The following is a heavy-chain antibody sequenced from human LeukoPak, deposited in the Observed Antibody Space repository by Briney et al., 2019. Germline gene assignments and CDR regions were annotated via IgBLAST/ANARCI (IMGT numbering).Heavy chain of an antibody. Sequence: PSETLSLTCTVSGGSISSYCWSWIRQPPGKGLEWIGYIYYSGSTNYNPSLKSRVTISVDTSKNQFSLKLSSVTAADTAVYYCARMGYYDILTGYSYYYGMDVWGQGTTVTVSS. D-gene: IGHD3-9*01. CDR3: ARMGYYDILTGYSYYYGMDV. CDR2: IYYSGST. J-gene: IGHJ6*02. CDR1: GGSISSYC. V-gene: IGHV4-59*01.